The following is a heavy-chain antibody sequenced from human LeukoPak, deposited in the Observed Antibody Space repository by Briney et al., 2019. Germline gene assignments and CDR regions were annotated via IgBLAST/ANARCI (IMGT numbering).Heavy chain of an antibody. CDR2: IYYSGST. CDR1: GGSISSSGYY. D-gene: IGHD1-14*01. V-gene: IGHV4-39*01. Sequence: SETLSLTCTVSGGSISSSGYYWGWIRQPPGKGLEWIGSIYYSGSTYYNPSLKSRVTISVDTSKNQFSLKLSSVTAADTAVYYCARHSSSAEGYYFDYWGQGTLVTVSS. CDR3: ARHSSSAEGYYFDY. J-gene: IGHJ4*02.